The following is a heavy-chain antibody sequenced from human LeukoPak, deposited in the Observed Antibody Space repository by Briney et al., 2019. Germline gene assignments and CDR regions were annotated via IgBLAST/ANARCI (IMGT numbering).Heavy chain of an antibody. CDR3: ARQEYCSGGSCYTWFDP. J-gene: IGHJ5*02. D-gene: IGHD2-15*01. CDR1: GYSINNYW. V-gene: IGHV5-51*01. CDR2: IYPADSDI. Sequence: GESLKISCKGSGYSINNYWIGWVRQMPGKGLEWMGIIYPADSDIRYSPSFQGQVTISADKSISTAYLQWSSLKASDTAMYYCARQEYCSGGSCYTWFDPWGQGILVTVSS.